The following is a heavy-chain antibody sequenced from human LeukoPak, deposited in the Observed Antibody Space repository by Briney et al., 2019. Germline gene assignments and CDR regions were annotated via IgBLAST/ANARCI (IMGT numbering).Heavy chain of an antibody. CDR2: ILDNGGSA. Sequence: GGSLRLSCAASGFTLNTYAMNWVRQALGKGLEWVSEILDNGGSAFYADSVKGRFTISRDNSKNTLYLQMNSLRAEDTAVYYCARDSSTIGDYWGQGTLVTVSS. CDR1: GFTLNTYA. D-gene: IGHD2/OR15-2a*01. CDR3: ARDSSTIGDY. J-gene: IGHJ4*02. V-gene: IGHV3-23*01.